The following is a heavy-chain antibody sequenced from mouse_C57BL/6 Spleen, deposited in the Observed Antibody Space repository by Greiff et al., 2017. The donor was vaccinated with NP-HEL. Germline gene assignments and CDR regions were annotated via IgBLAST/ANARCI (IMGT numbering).Heavy chain of an antibody. Sequence: EVQLQQSGPELVKPGASVKISCKASGYSFTGYYMNWVKQSPEKSLEWIGEINPSTGGTTYNQKFKAKATLTVDKSSSTAYMQLKSLTSEDSAVYYCARLPTVVATRYFDVWGTGTTVTVSS. J-gene: IGHJ1*03. CDR3: ARLPTVVATRYFDV. CDR1: GYSFTGYY. CDR2: INPSTGGT. D-gene: IGHD1-1*01. V-gene: IGHV1-42*01.